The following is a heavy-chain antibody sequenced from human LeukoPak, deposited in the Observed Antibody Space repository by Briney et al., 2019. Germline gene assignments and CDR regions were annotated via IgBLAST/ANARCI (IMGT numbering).Heavy chain of an antibody. J-gene: IGHJ4*02. D-gene: IGHD1-20*01. CDR2: ISWNSGSI. CDR1: GFTFDDYA. Sequence: GGSLRLSCAASGFTFDDYAMHWVRQAPGKGLEWVSRISWNSGSIAYADSVKGRFTISRDNAKNSLYLQMNSLRAEDTAVYYCARLLYNWNDPRLDYWGQGTLVTVSS. CDR3: ARLLYNWNDPRLDY. V-gene: IGHV3-9*01.